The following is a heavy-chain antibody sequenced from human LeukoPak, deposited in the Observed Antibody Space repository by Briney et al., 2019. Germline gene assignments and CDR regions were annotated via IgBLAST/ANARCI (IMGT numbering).Heavy chain of an antibody. V-gene: IGHV4-34*01. CDR2: VNQSGST. CDR1: GGSISSYY. Sequence: SETLSLTCTVSGGSISSYYWTWIRQPPGKGLEWIAEVNQSGSTNYNPSLKSRVTISIDTSKNHFSLKVASVTAADTALYYCARGRSSGYGHLNYWGQGTLVTVSS. CDR3: ARGRSSGYGHLNY. J-gene: IGHJ4*02. D-gene: IGHD3-22*01.